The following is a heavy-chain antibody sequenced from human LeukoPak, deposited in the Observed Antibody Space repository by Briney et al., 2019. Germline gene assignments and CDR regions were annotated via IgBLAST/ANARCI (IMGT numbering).Heavy chain of an antibody. CDR1: GFTFSSYA. J-gene: IGHJ6*03. Sequence: GGSLRLSCAASGFTFSSYAMSWVRQAPGKGLEWVAFILYDGTNKYYADSVKGRFTISRDNSKNTLYLQMNSLRAEDTAVYYCARVRYSSPEIYYYYYMDVWGKGTTVTISS. D-gene: IGHD5-18*01. CDR3: ARVRYSSPEIYYYYYMDV. V-gene: IGHV3-30*02. CDR2: ILYDGTNK.